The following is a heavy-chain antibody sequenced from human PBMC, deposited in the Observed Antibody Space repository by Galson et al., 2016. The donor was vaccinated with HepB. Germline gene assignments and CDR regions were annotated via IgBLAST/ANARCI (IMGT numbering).Heavy chain of an antibody. D-gene: IGHD6-19*01. Sequence: SLRLSCAVSVFPFSSYAMTWVRQAPGKGLEWVSGISGSGDSTYYADSLKGRFTISSDNSKNTLYLQVNNLRPEDTAVYYCAKSSGIAVAGPYVWGQGTLVTVSS. CDR3: AKSSGIAVAGPYV. CDR1: VFPFSSYA. J-gene: IGHJ3*01. V-gene: IGHV3-23*01. CDR2: ISGSGDST.